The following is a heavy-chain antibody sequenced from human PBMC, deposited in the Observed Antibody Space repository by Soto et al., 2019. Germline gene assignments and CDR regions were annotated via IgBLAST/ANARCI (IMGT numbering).Heavy chain of an antibody. CDR2: ISYDGSNK. D-gene: IGHD3-22*01. Sequence: GGSLRLSCAASGFTFSSYAMHWVRQAPGKGLEWVAVISYDGSNKYYADSVKGRFTISRDNSKNTLYLQMNSLRAEDTAVYYCARDPVAGAMIVVWSAFDIWGQGTMVTVSS. J-gene: IGHJ3*02. CDR1: GFTFSSYA. V-gene: IGHV3-30-3*01. CDR3: ARDPVAGAMIVVWSAFDI.